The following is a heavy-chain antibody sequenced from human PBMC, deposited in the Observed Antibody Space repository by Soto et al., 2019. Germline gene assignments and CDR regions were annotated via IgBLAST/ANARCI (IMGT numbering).Heavy chain of an antibody. CDR1: GFTFSNYW. CDR2: IYNDGSST. Sequence: GGSLRLSCVASGFTFSNYWMHWVRQVPGKGLVWVSRIYNDGSSTTYADSVKGRFTISRDNAKNTLYLQMNSLRAEDTALYYCARASDNYSQGGFDYWGQGNLVTVSS. CDR3: ARASDNYSQGGFDY. D-gene: IGHD1-1*01. V-gene: IGHV3-74*03. J-gene: IGHJ4*02.